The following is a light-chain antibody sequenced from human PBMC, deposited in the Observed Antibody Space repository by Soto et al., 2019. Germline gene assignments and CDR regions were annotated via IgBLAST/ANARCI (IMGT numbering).Light chain of an antibody. CDR3: QQYNNWPFP. CDR2: GAS. CDR1: QSVSSN. Sequence: EIVMTQSPATLSVSPGERATLSCRASQSVSSNLAWYQQKPGQAPRLLIYGASTRAAGIPARFSGSGSGTEFTLPFSSLQSEDFAVYYCQQYNNWPFPFGPGTKVDIK. J-gene: IGKJ3*01. V-gene: IGKV3-15*01.